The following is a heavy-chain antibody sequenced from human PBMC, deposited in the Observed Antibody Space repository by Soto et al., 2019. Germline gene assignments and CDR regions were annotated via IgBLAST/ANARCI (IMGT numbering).Heavy chain of an antibody. Sequence: QVQLVESGGGVVQPGRSLRLSCAASGFTFSSYAMHWVRQAPGKGLEWVAVISYDGSNKYYADSVKGRFTISRDNSKNTLYLQMNSLRAEDTAVYYCARERGGFGIQALSHRGFGGDAFDIWGQGTMVTVSS. CDR1: GFTFSSYA. J-gene: IGHJ3*02. CDR2: ISYDGSNK. V-gene: IGHV3-30-3*01. D-gene: IGHD5-18*01. CDR3: ARERGGFGIQALSHRGFGGDAFDI.